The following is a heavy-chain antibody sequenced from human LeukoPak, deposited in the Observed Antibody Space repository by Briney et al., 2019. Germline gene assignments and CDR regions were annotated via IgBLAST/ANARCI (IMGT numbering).Heavy chain of an antibody. J-gene: IGHJ4*02. CDR3: AKDIGDSSGYSSSFDY. V-gene: IGHV3-43*02. Sequence: GGSLRLSCAAPGFTFDDYAMHWVRQAPGKGLEWVSLIRGDGGSTYYADSVNGRFTISRDNSKNSLYLQMNSLRTEDTALYYCAKDIGDSSGYSSSFDYWGQGTLVTVSS. CDR2: IRGDGGST. CDR1: GFTFDDYA. D-gene: IGHD3-22*01.